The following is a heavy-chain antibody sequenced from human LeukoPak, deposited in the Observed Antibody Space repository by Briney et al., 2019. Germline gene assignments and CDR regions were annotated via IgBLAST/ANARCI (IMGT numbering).Heavy chain of an antibody. J-gene: IGHJ3*02. CDR2: ISYDGSNK. CDR1: GFTFSSYA. Sequence: GGSLRLSCAASGFTFSSYAMHRVRQAPGKGLEWVAVISYDGSNKYYADSVKGRFTISRDNSKNTLYLQMNSLRAEDTAVYYCASVIVVVPAAIGGIRDIWGQGTMVTVSS. V-gene: IGHV3-30-3*01. D-gene: IGHD2-2*02. CDR3: ASVIVVVPAAIGGIRDI.